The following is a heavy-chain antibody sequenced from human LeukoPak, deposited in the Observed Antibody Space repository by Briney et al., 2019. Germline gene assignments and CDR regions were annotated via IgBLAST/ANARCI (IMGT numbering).Heavy chain of an antibody. CDR3: ARDRYCSSTSCYASPFYYYYYGMDV. V-gene: IGHV1-18*04. Sequence: ASVKVSCKASGCTFTSYGISWVRQAPGQGLEWVGWISAYDSNTDYAQKFQGRVSMTTDTSTSTAYMELRSLRSDDTAVYYCARDRYCSSTSCYASPFYYYYYGMDVWGKGTTVTVSS. CDR2: ISAYDSNT. CDR1: GCTFTSYG. D-gene: IGHD2-2*01. J-gene: IGHJ6*04.